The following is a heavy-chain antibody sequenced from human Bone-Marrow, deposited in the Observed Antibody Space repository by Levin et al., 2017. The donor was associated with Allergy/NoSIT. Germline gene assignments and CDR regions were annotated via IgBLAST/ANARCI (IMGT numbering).Heavy chain of an antibody. CDR3: TTAKLGVGAFDI. Sequence: PGGSLRLSWAASGCTFRHAWMNWVRQAPGKGLEWVGRIKSKADGGTTDYAAPVKGRFSISRDDSKDSLHLQMNSLKTDDTAVYYCTTAKLGVGAFDIWGQGTMVTVSS. CDR1: GCTFRHAW. CDR2: IKSKADGGTT. D-gene: IGHD2-8*01. J-gene: IGHJ3*02. V-gene: IGHV3-15*01.